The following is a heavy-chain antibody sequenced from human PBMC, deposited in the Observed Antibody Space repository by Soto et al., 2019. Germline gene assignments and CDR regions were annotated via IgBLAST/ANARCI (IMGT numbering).Heavy chain of an antibody. J-gene: IGHJ4*02. D-gene: IGHD4-17*01. CDR3: ARESVEYGNDY. CDR2: IWYDGSNK. V-gene: IGHV3-33*01. Sequence: QVQLVESGGGVVQPGRSLRLSCAASGFTFSSYGMHWVRQAPGKGLEWVAVIWYDGSNKYYADSVKGRFTISRDNSKNTLYLQMNSLRAEDTAVYYCARESVEYGNDYWGQGTLVTVSS. CDR1: GFTFSSYG.